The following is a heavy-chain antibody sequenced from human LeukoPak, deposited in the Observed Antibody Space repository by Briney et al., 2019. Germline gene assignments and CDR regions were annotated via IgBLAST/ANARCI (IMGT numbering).Heavy chain of an antibody. CDR2: ISSSSSYI. CDR3: ARSSYSSSWYTQSFLSDYYMDV. J-gene: IGHJ6*03. Sequence: GGSLRLSCAASGFTFSSYSMNWVRQAPGKGLEWVSSISSSSSYIYYADSVKGRFTISRDNAKNSLYLQMNSPRAEDTAVYYCARSSYSSSWYTQSFLSDYYMDVWGKGTTVTVSS. D-gene: IGHD6-13*01. V-gene: IGHV3-21*01. CDR1: GFTFSSYS.